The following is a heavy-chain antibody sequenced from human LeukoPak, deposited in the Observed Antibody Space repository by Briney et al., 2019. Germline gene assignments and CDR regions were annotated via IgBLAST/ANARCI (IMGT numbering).Heavy chain of an antibody. Sequence: PGGSLRLSCAASGFTFSSYAMTWVRQAPGKGLVWVSRINTDGSSTSYADSVKGRFTISRDNAKNTLYLQMNSLRAEDTAVYYCGTHPGNVSPDWGQGTLVTVSS. CDR3: GTHPGNVSPD. CDR1: GFTFSSYA. V-gene: IGHV3-74*01. CDR2: INTDGSST. J-gene: IGHJ4*02.